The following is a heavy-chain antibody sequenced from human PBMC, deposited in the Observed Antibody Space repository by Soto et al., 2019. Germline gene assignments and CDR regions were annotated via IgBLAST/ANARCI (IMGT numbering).Heavy chain of an antibody. V-gene: IGHV4-59*01. D-gene: IGHD5-18*01. CDR1: GGSISSYY. J-gene: IGHJ4*02. CDR2: ISYSGST. CDR3: ARGRGDTAMAWYY. Sequence: QVQLQESGPGLVKPSETLSLTCTVAGGSISSYYWSWIRQSPGKGLEWIGYISYSGSTKYNPSLKGRVTLSVDTSKNQFSLKLSSVTAADTAVYYCARGRGDTAMAWYYWGQGTLVTVSS.